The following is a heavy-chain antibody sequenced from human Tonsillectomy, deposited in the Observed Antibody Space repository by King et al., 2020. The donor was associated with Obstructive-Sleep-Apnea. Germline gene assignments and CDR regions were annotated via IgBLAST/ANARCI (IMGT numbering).Heavy chain of an antibody. V-gene: IGHV3-30*04. J-gene: IGHJ4*02. CDR2: ISYDGSDK. CDR3: ARCEVDYYDSSGYYYGGYLDY. D-gene: IGHD3-22*01. Sequence: VQLVESGGGVVQPGRSLRLSCAASGFTFSSYAMHWVRQAPGKGLEWVAVISYDGSDKYYADSVKGRFTISRDDSRNTLYLQMNSLRAEDTAVYYCARCEVDYYDSSGYYYGGYLDYWGQGTLVTVSS. CDR1: GFTFSSYA.